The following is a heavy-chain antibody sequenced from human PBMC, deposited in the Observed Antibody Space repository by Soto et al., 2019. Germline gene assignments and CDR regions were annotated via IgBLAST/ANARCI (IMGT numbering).Heavy chain of an antibody. D-gene: IGHD2-15*01. CDR2: ISGSGGST. V-gene: IGHV3-23*01. J-gene: IGHJ5*02. CDR1: GFTFSSYA. Sequence: PGGSLRLSCAASGFTFSSYAMSWVRQAPGKGLEWVSAISGSGGSTYYADSVKGRFTISRDNSKNTLYLQMNSLRAEDTAVYYCAKDYCSGGSCYLPRGGWFDPWGQGTLVTVSS. CDR3: AKDYCSGGSCYLPRGGWFDP.